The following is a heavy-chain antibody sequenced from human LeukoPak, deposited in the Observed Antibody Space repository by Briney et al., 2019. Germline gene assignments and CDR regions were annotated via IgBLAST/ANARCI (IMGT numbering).Heavy chain of an antibody. D-gene: IGHD6-6*01. CDR2: TYYKSKWYN. V-gene: IGHV6-1*01. CDR3: TRDSGSYSSSYRFDS. J-gene: IGHJ4*02. CDR1: GDSVSSNSAA. Sequence: SQTLSLTCATSGDSVSSNSAAWNWIRQSPSRGLEWLGRTYYKSKWYNDYAVSVKSRITINPDTSENQFSLQLNSVTPEDTAVYYCTRDSGSYSSSYRFDSWGQGTLVTVSS.